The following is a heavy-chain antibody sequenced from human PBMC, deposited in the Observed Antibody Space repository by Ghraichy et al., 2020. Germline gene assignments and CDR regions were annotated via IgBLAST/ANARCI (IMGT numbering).Heavy chain of an antibody. D-gene: IGHD3-22*01. V-gene: IGHV3-66*01. CDR3: ATPYYYDSSGYFDY. Sequence: GGSLRLSCAASGFTFSSYAMHWVRQASGKGLEWVSVIYSGGSTYYADSVKGRFTISRDNSKNTLYLQMNSLRAEDTAVYYCATPYYYDSSGYFDYWGQGTLVTVSS. CDR1: GFTFSSYA. CDR2: IYSGGST. J-gene: IGHJ4*02.